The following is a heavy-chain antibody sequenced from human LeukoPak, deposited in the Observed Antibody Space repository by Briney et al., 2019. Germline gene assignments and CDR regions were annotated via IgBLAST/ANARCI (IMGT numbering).Heavy chain of an antibody. J-gene: IGHJ4*02. Sequence: PGGSLRLSCAASGFTFKDYAMHWVRQAPGKGLEWVSLISGDGGTTFYADSVKGRFTIPRDNSKNSLYMQMNSLRTEDTAFYFCAKDIGERGYKDYWGQGTLVTVSS. CDR2: ISGDGGTT. D-gene: IGHD5-18*01. CDR1: GFTFKDYA. CDR3: AKDIGERGYKDY. V-gene: IGHV3-43*02.